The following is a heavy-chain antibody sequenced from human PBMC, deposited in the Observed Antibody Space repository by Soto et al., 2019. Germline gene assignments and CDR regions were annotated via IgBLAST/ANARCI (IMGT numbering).Heavy chain of an antibody. CDR1: GDTFTSYY. D-gene: IGHD3-3*01. V-gene: IGHV1-46*01. Sequence: ASVKISCKAPGDTFTSYYLNWVRQAPGQGLEWMGVINPHGGSTKYAQKFQGRITMTRDTSRSTVYMELSSLRSDDTAIYYCARSSGGNFGIIIEGSNWFDPWGQGTLVTVSS. CDR2: INPHGGST. CDR3: ARSSGGNFGIIIEGSNWFDP. J-gene: IGHJ5*02.